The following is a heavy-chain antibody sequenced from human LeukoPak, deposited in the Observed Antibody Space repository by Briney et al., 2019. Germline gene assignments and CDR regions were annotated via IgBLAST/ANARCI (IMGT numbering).Heavy chain of an antibody. V-gene: IGHV3-23*01. CDR2: ITDAVGST. CDR3: AKEIFSGLLYIDY. J-gene: IGHJ4*02. D-gene: IGHD5-12*01. CDR1: GFTFSSSS. Sequence: GGSLRLTCAASGFTFSSSSISWVRQAPGKGLEWVSAITDAVGSTHYADSVKGRFTISSDNSKNTVYLQMNSLRPEDMAVYYCAKEIFSGLLYIDYWGQGTLVTVSS.